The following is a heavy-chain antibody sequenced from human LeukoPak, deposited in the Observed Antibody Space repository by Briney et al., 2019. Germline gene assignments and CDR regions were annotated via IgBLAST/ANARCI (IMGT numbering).Heavy chain of an antibody. J-gene: IGHJ4*02. D-gene: IGHD6-19*01. CDR3: ARDLIAVAGTPSDY. CDR1: GYTFTGYY. Sequence: ASVKVSCKASGYTFTGYYMHWVRQAPGQGLEWMGWINPNSGGTNYAQKFQGRVTMTRDTSISTAYMELSRLRSDDTAVYYCARDLIAVAGTPSDYWGQGTLVTVSS. CDR2: INPNSGGT. V-gene: IGHV1-2*02.